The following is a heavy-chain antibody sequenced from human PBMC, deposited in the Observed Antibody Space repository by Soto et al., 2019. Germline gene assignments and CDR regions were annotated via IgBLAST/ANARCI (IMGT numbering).Heavy chain of an antibody. CDR1: GFICSGYC. D-gene: IGHD1-1*01. J-gene: IGHJ3*02. V-gene: IGHV3-23*01. Sequence: GGSLRLSCAVSGFICSGYCMSWVRQAPGKGLEWVSTILVGGSTHYEDSVKGRFTISRDTSKNTVYLQMNSLTDGDTAYYYCAKATATSGCAFDIYGQGTMVTVSS. CDR3: AKATATSGCAFDI. CDR2: ILVGGST.